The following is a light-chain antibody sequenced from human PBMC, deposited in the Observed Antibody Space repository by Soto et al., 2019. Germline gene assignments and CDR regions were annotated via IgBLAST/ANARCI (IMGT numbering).Light chain of an antibody. Sequence: QSVLTQPPSVSGAPGQGVTISCTGSSSNIGADYDVHWYQQLPGTAPKLLIYGDNNRPSGVPDRFSGSKSGTSASLAITGLQAEDEADYYCQSYDSSLSASVVFGGGTKLTVL. CDR3: QSYDSSLSASVV. J-gene: IGLJ2*01. CDR2: GDN. CDR1: SSNIGADYD. V-gene: IGLV1-40*01.